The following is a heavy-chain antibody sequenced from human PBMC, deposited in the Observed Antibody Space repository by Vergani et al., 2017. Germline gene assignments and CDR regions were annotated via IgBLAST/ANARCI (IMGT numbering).Heavy chain of an antibody. V-gene: IGHV5-51*03. D-gene: IGHD4-11*01. Sequence: EVQLVQSGAEVKKPGESLKISCKGSGYSFTMYWIGWVRQMPGKGLEWMGIIYPGDSDTRYSPSFQGHVTISVDKSISTAYLQWSSLKASDTAMYYCARDSRDYPDAFDIWGQGTMVTVSS. CDR2: IYPGDSDT. CDR3: ARDSRDYPDAFDI. CDR1: GYSFTMYW. J-gene: IGHJ3*02.